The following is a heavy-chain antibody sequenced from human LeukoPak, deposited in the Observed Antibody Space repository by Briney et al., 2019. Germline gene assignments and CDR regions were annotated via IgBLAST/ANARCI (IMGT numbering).Heavy chain of an antibody. V-gene: IGHV4-31*03. Sequence: PSETLSLTCTVSGGSISSGPYYWTWIRQHPGKDLEWIGYISYSGSTDYNPSLRSRITISVDTSKNQFSLKLSSVTAADTAVYYCARHCFRGYCLNYWGQGTLVTVSS. CDR2: ISYSGST. CDR3: ARHCFRGYCLNY. J-gene: IGHJ4*02. D-gene: IGHD2-15*01. CDR1: GGSISSGPYY.